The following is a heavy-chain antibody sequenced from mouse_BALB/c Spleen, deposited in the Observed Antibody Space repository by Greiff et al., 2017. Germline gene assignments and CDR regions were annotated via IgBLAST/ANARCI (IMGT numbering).Heavy chain of an antibody. Sequence: ESGPGLVKPSQSLSLTCTVTGYSITSDYAWNWIRQFPGNKLEWMGYISYSGSTSYNPSLKRRISITRDTSKNQFFLQLNSVTTEDTATYYCARRAIYYGYDIYAMDYWGQGTSVTVSS. D-gene: IGHD2-2*01. V-gene: IGHV3-2*02. J-gene: IGHJ4*01. CDR2: ISYSGST. CDR3: ARRAIYYGYDIYAMDY. CDR1: GYSITSDYA.